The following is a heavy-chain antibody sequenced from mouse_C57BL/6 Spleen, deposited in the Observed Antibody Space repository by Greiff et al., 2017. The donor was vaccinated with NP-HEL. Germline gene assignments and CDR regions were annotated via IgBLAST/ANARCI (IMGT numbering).Heavy chain of an antibody. J-gene: IGHJ3*01. CDR1: GYSFTSYY. CDR3: ARDYDYDGAWFAY. CDR2: IYPGSGNT. V-gene: IGHV1-66*01. Sequence: QVQLQQSGPELVKPGASVKISCKASGYSFTSYYIHWVKQRPGQGLEWIGWIYPGSGNTKYNEKFKGKATLTADTSSSTAYMQLSSLTSEDSAVYSCARDYDYDGAWFAYWGQGTLVTVSA. D-gene: IGHD2-4*01.